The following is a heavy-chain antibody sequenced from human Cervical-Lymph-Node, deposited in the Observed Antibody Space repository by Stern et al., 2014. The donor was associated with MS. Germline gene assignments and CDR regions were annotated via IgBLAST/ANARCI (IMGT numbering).Heavy chain of an antibody. J-gene: IGHJ5*01. CDR2: IFPADSDP. D-gene: IGHD3/OR15-3a*01. V-gene: IGHV5-51*03. CDR3: ARWGLVTGGSIGDS. CDR1: GYRFTDYW. Sequence: VQLVQSGAEAKKPGESLKISCQASGYRFTDYWVAWVRQKPGKGLEWLGIIFPADSDPLYSPSFQGQGTMSADKSISTVYLQWHSLKASDTAVYYCARWGLVTGGSIGDSWGQGTLVTVSS.